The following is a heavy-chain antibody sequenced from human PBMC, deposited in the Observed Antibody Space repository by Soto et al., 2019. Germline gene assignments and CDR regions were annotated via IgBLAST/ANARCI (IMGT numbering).Heavy chain of an antibody. CDR3: ARATTTVTTFDY. D-gene: IGHD4-17*01. Sequence: SETLSLTCIVSGDSISSSDYYWSWIRQHPGKGLEWIGYIYYSGSTYYNPSLKSRVTISVDTSKNQFSLKLSSVTAADTAVYYCARATTTVTTFDYWGQGPLVTVSS. CDR2: IYYSGST. CDR1: GDSISSSDYY. V-gene: IGHV4-31*03. J-gene: IGHJ4*02.